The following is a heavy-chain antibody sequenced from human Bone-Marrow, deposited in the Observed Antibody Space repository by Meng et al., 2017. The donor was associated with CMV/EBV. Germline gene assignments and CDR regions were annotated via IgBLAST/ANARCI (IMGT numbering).Heavy chain of an antibody. CDR2: ISSSSSYI. V-gene: IGHV3-21*01. J-gene: IGHJ4*02. Sequence: GESLKISCAASGFTFSSYSMNWVRQAPGKGLEWVSSISSSSSYIYYADSVKGRFTISRDNAKNSLYLQMNSLRAEDTAVYYCARGALLWFGEFYYFDYWGQGTRVTGSS. CDR3: ARGALLWFGEFYYFDY. CDR1: GFTFSSYS. D-gene: IGHD3-10*01.